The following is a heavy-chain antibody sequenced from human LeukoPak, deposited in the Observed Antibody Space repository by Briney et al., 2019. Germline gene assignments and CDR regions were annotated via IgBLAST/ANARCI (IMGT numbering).Heavy chain of an antibody. Sequence: ASVTVSCKASGYTFTNYDIIWGRQASGRGLEWMGWVNPGSGNTGYSQNLQGRVTITRNTSISTAYMELSSLRSADTAVFFCARGDPYCTNTGCGTSFDYWGQGTLVTVSS. D-gene: IGHD2-2*01. V-gene: IGHV1-8*01. CDR3: ARGDPYCTNTGCGTSFDY. J-gene: IGHJ4*02. CDR2: VNPGSGNT. CDR1: GYTFTNYD.